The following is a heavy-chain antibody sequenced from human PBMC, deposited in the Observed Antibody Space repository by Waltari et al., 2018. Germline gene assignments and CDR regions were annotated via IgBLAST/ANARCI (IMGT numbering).Heavy chain of an antibody. CDR2: INHSGST. CDR1: GGSFSGYY. CDR3: ARGVCSSTSCLGWFDP. V-gene: IGHV4-34*01. Sequence: QVQLQQWGAGLLKPSETLSLTCAVYGGSFSGYYWSWIRQPPGKGLEWIGEINHSGSTNYNPSLKSRVTISVDTSKNQFSLKLSSVTAADTAVYYCARGVCSSTSCLGWFDPWGQGTLVTVSS. J-gene: IGHJ5*02. D-gene: IGHD2-2*01.